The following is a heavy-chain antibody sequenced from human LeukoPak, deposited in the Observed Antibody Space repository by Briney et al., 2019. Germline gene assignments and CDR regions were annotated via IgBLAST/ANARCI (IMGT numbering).Heavy chain of an antibody. CDR2: ISSSSSYI. D-gene: IGHD3-10*01. J-gene: IGHJ4*02. CDR1: GFTFSSYS. CDR3: ARDRVDPVFDY. Sequence: GGSLRLSCAASGFTFSSYSMNWVRQAPGEGLEWVSSISSSSSYIYYADSVKGRFTISRDNAKNSLYLQMNSLRAEDTAVYYCARDRVDPVFDYWGQGTLVTVSS. V-gene: IGHV3-21*01.